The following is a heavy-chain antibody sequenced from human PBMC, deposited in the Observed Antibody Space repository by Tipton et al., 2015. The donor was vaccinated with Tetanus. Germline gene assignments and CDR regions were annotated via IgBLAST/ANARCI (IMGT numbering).Heavy chain of an antibody. CDR2: DSGNSGNT. J-gene: IGHJ4*02. Sequence: QVQLVQSGAEVKKPGASVKVSCKASGYTFTQYGINWVRQAPGQELEWVGWDSGNSGNTNYAKKFQGRVTMTTDTSTNTAYMELRSRRADEGAGDYCAGGGIAAAGGGLDYWGQGTLVTVSS. V-gene: IGHV1-18*01. CDR3: AGGGIAAAGGGLDY. D-gene: IGHD6-13*01. CDR1: GYTFTQYG.